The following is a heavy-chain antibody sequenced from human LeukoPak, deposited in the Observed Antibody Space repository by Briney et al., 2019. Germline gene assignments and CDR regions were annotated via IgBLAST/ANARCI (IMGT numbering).Heavy chain of an antibody. Sequence: GGSLRLSCVGSAFTLRSYGMNWVRQAPGKGPEWVSSISSGSTSKKYADSVKGRFTISRDNAKNSLYLQMNSLRAEDMALYYCAKDVGGPLADAFDIWGQGTMVTVSS. V-gene: IGHV3-21*04. CDR3: AKDVGGPLADAFDI. J-gene: IGHJ3*02. CDR1: AFTLRSYG. CDR2: ISSGSTSK. D-gene: IGHD2-15*01.